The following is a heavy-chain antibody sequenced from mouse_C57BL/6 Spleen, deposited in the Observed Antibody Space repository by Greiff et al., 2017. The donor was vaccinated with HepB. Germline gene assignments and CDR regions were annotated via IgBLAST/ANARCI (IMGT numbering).Heavy chain of an antibody. Sequence: EVKLVESGGGLVKPGGSLKLSCAASGFTFSSYAMSWVRQTPEKRLEWVATISDGGSYTYYPDNVKGRFTISRDNAKNNLYLQMSHLKSEDTAMYYCARGYYGSSYHYAMDYWGQGTSVTVSS. J-gene: IGHJ4*01. CDR2: ISDGGSYT. D-gene: IGHD1-1*01. CDR3: ARGYYGSSYHYAMDY. CDR1: GFTFSSYA. V-gene: IGHV5-4*03.